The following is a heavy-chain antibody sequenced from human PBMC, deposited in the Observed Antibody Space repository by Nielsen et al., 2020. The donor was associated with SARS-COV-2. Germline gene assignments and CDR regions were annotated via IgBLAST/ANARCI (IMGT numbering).Heavy chain of an antibody. CDR3: ARVAAAGTYYYYYYMDV. Sequence: ASVKVSCKASGYTFTGDYMHWVRKAPGQGLEWMGRINPNSGGTNYAQKFQGRVTMTRDTSISTAYMELSRLRSDDTAVYYCARVAAAGTYYYYYYMDVWGKGTTVTVSS. D-gene: IGHD6-13*01. CDR2: INPNSGGT. V-gene: IGHV1-2*06. J-gene: IGHJ6*03. CDR1: GYTFTGDY.